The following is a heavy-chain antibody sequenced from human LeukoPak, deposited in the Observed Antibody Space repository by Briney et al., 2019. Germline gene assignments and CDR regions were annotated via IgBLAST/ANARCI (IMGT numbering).Heavy chain of an antibody. CDR2: IYNSGAKI. J-gene: IGHJ4*02. CDR3: AKDVAPDSGWDLDY. Sequence: GGSLRLSCAVSGLTFSIYSMTWVRQGPGKGLEWVSSIYNSGAKIFYADSVKGRFTISRDNSKNMLYLQMNSLRVEDTAVYYCAKDVAPDSGWDLDYWGQGTLVTVSS. D-gene: IGHD6-19*01. CDR1: GLTFSIYS. V-gene: IGHV3-23*01.